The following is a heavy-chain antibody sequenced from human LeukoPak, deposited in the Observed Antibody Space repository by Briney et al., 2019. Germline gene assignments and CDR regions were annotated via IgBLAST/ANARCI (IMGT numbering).Heavy chain of an antibody. Sequence: PGGSLRLSCAASGFTFSSYAMSWVRQAPGKGLEWVSAISGSGGSTYYADSVEGRFTISRDNAKNSLYLQMNSLRAEDTAVYYCARGDYGGDYFDYWGQGTLVTVSS. D-gene: IGHD4-23*01. J-gene: IGHJ4*02. CDR3: ARGDYGGDYFDY. CDR2: ISGSGGST. CDR1: GFTFSSYA. V-gene: IGHV3-23*01.